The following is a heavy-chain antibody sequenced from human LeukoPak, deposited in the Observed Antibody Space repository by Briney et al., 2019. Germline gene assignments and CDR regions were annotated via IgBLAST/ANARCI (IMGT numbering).Heavy chain of an antibody. D-gene: IGHD5-24*01. Sequence: GGSLRLSCATSGFTLSLAWMHWVRHAPGKGLEWVSRIKNDGSYTNYADSVKGRFTISRDNARNTLNLHMISLRAEDTAVYFCVRDGDAYNFDFWGQGVLVTVSS. J-gene: IGHJ4*02. CDR1: GFTLSLAW. CDR3: VRDGDAYNFDF. V-gene: IGHV3-74*01. CDR2: IKNDGSYT.